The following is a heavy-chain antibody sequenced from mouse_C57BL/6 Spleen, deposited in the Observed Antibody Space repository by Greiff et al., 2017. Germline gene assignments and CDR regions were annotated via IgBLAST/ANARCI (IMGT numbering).Heavy chain of an antibody. Sequence: VQLQQSGAELVRPGSSVKLSCKASGYTFTSYWMHWVKQRPIQGLEWIGNIDPSDSETHYNQKFKDKATLTVDKSSSTAYMQLSSLTSEDSAVYYCAIYYYGSSHYFDYWGQGTTLTVSS. J-gene: IGHJ2*01. CDR1: GYTFTSYW. V-gene: IGHV1-52*01. CDR3: AIYYYGSSHYFDY. D-gene: IGHD1-1*01. CDR2: IDPSDSET.